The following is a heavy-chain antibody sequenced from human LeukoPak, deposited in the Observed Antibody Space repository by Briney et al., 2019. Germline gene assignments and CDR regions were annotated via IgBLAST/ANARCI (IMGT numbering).Heavy chain of an antibody. Sequence: SETLSLTCAVSGGSISSSNWWSWVRQPPGKGLEWIGEIYHSGSTNYNPSLKSRVTISVDKSKNQFSLKLSSVTAADTAVYYCARDSGTTGEVKYDPWGQGTLVTVSS. CDR2: IYHSGST. V-gene: IGHV4-4*02. CDR1: GGSISSSNW. J-gene: IGHJ5*02. D-gene: IGHD3-10*01. CDR3: ARDSGTTGEVKYDP.